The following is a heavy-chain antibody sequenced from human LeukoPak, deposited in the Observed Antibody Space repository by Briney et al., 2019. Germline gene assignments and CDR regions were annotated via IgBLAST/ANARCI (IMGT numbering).Heavy chain of an antibody. J-gene: IGHJ4*02. CDR3: AKSSGSYPYYFDY. V-gene: IGHV3-23*01. CDR1: GFTFSSYA. D-gene: IGHD3-10*01. Sequence: SGGSLRLSCAASGFTFSSYAMSWVRQAPGKGLEWVSAISDSGGYTYYADSVKGRFTISRDNAKNTVYLQMNSLRAEDTAVYYCAKSSGSYPYYFDYWGQGTLATVSS. CDR2: ISDSGGYT.